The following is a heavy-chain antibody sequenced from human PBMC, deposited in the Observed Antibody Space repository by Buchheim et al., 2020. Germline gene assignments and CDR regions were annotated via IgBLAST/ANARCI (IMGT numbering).Heavy chain of an antibody. CDR2: INPSGGST. Sequence: QVQLVQSGAEVRQPGASVKVSCKASGYTFTTYYLHLVRQAPGQGLEWMGIINPSGGSTTYAQNFQGRVTMTRDTSTSTVYMELSSLRSEDTAVYYCARGPAITATGSRNYYGMDVWDQGTT. D-gene: IGHD6-13*01. CDR3: ARGPAITATGSRNYYGMDV. V-gene: IGHV1-46*01. CDR1: GYTFTTYY. J-gene: IGHJ6*02.